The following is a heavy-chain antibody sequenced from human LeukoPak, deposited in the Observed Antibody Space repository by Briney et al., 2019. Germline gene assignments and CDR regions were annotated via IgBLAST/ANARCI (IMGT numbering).Heavy chain of an antibody. V-gene: IGHV3-21*01. J-gene: IGHJ4*02. CDR3: ARDYCSGGSCYFDY. Sequence: GGSLRLSCAASGFTFSSYSMNWVRQAPGKGSEWVSSISSSSSYIYYADSVKGRFTISRDNAKNSLYLQMNSLRAEDTAVYYCARDYCSGGSCYFDYWGQGTLVTVSS. CDR1: GFTFSSYS. CDR2: ISSSSSYI. D-gene: IGHD2-15*01.